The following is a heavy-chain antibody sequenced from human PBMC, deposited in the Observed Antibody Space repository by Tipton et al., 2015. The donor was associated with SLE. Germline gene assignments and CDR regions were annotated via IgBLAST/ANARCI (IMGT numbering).Heavy chain of an antibody. V-gene: IGHV4-39*07. CDR1: GVSIRTPTYY. D-gene: IGHD5-12*01. CDR3: ARRHYSGPFDS. CDR2: ISHSGNT. J-gene: IGHJ4*02. Sequence: TLSLTCTVSGVSIRTPTYYWGWIRQPPGKGLEWIGTISHSGNTYSHTSLESRVTISVDTSQNQFSMSLSSVSAADTAVYYCARRHYSGPFDSWGQGTLVTVSS.